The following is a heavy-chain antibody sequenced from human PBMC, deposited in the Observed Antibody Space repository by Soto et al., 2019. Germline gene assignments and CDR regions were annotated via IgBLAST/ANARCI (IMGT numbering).Heavy chain of an antibody. CDR2: INPIVSMS. V-gene: IGHV1-69*02. CDR1: GDTFSFYT. Sequence: QVQLVQSGTEVKKPGSSVKVSCKASGDTFSFYTINWVRQAPGLGLEWVGRINPIVSMSNYAQKFQGRVSMTXXXXXXXXXXXXXXXXSXXXXXXXXAASYGSGYRAFDYWGQGALVIVSS. CDR3: AASYGSGYRAFDY. D-gene: IGHD3-10*01. J-gene: IGHJ4*02.